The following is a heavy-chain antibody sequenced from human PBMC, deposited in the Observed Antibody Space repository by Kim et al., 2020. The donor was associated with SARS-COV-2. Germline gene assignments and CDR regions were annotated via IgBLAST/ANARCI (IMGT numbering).Heavy chain of an antibody. V-gene: IGHV3-7*03. D-gene: IGHD3-22*01. CDR1: GFTFSNYW. Sequence: GGSLRLSCAASGFTFSNYWMNWVRQAPGKGLEWVANIKEDGTKTNYVDSVEGRFTISRDNAKNSLSLQMNSLRDEDTAVYYCARDPGSSGFSQHWGQGTL. CDR3: ARDPGSSGFSQH. CDR2: IKEDGTKT. J-gene: IGHJ1*01.